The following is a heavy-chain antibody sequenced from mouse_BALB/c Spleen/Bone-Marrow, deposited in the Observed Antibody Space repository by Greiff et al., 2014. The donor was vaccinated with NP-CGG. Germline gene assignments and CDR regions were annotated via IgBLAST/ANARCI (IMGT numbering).Heavy chain of an antibody. CDR2: ISSGGST. CDR1: GFTFSSYA. J-gene: IGHJ4*01. CDR3: ARGGGYYYAMDY. Sequence: EVHLVESGGGLVKPGGSLKLSCEASGFTFSSYAMSWVRQTPEKRLEWVASISSGGSTYYPGSVKGRFTISRDNARNILYLQMSSLRSEDTAMYYCARGGGYYYAMDYWGQGTSVTVSS. V-gene: IGHV5-6-5*01.